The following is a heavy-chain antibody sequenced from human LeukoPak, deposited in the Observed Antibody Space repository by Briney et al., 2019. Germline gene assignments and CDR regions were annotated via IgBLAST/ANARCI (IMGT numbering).Heavy chain of an antibody. CDR1: GGSISSYY. CDR2: IYYSGST. V-gene: IGHV4-59*01. CDR3: ARGGEMATTDAFDI. Sequence: SETLSLTCTVSGGSISSYYWSWIRQPPGKGLEWIGYIYYSGSTNYNPSLKSRVTISVDTSKNQFSLKLSSATAADTAVYYCARGGEMATTDAFDIWGQGTMVTVSS. J-gene: IGHJ3*02. D-gene: IGHD5-24*01.